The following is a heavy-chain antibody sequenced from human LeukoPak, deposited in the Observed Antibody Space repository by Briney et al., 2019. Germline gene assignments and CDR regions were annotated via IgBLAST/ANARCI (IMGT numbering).Heavy chain of an antibody. CDR1: AGFTFSGYW. D-gene: IGHD6-19*01. V-gene: IGHV3-7*03. CDR2: IKQDGREK. CDR3: VSGIGWLPDY. J-gene: IGHJ4*02. Sequence: GGSLRLSCAASAGFTFSGYWMSWVRQAPGKGLEWVAIIKQDGREKLYVDSVKGRFTISRDNAKSSLYLQMNSLRAEDTAVYYCVSGIGWLPDYWGQGTLVTVSS.